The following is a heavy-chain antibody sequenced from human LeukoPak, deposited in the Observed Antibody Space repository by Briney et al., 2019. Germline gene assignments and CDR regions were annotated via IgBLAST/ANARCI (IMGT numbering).Heavy chain of an antibody. D-gene: IGHD2-15*01. Sequence: GASVKVSCKASGYTFTGYYMHWVRQAPGQGLEWMGWINPNSVGTNYAQKFQGRVTMTRDTSISTAYMELSRLRSDDTAVYYCASRWGELHAFDIWGQGTMVTVSS. CDR1: GYTFTGYY. CDR2: INPNSVGT. J-gene: IGHJ3*02. CDR3: ASRWGELHAFDI. V-gene: IGHV1-2*02.